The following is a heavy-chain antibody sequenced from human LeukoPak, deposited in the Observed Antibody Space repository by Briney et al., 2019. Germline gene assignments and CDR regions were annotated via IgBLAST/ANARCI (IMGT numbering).Heavy chain of an antibody. J-gene: IGHJ4*02. CDR2: FTAGGNST. V-gene: IGHV3-23*01. CDR3: ARDLRYCSGGSCYYYFDY. CDR1: GFTFRDYA. Sequence: PGGSLRLSCAASGFTFRDYAMTWVRQAPGKGPEWVSTFTAGGNSTYYADSVKGRFIITRDNSKNTLYLQMNSLRAEDTAVYYCARDLRYCSGGSCYYYFDYWGQGTLVTVSS. D-gene: IGHD2-15*01.